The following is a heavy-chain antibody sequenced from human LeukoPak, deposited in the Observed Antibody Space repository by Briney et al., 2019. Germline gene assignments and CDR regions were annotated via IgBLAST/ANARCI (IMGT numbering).Heavy chain of an antibody. V-gene: IGHV3-21*01. CDR3: ARDSLGCSSPSCSDY. D-gene: IGHD2-2*01. CDR1: GFTFSSYS. J-gene: IGHJ4*02. Sequence: GGSLRLSCEASGFTFSSYSMNWVRQAPGKGLEWVSSISSSSSYIYYADSVKGRFTISRDNAKNSLYLQMNSLRAEDTAVYYCARDSLGCSSPSCSDYWGQGTLVTVSS. CDR2: ISSSSSYI.